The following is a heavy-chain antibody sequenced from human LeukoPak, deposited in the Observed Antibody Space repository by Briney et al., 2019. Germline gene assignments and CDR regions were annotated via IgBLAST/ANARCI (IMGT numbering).Heavy chain of an antibody. CDR2: ISGSGGST. D-gene: IGHD3-22*01. V-gene: IGHV3-23*01. J-gene: IGHJ4*02. Sequence: GGSLRLSCAASGFIFSTYAMSRVRQAPGKGLEWVSAISGSGGSTYYADSVKGRFTISRDSSKNTLYLQMNSLRAEDTAVYYCAKIPRPYYYDSSGYCWGQGTLVTVSS. CDR3: AKIPRPYYYDSSGYC. CDR1: GFIFSTYA.